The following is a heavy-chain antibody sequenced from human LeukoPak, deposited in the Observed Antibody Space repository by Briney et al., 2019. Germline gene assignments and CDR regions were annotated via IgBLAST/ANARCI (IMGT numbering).Heavy chain of an antibody. D-gene: IGHD2/OR15-2a*01. CDR1: GFIFRNCA. V-gene: IGHV3-30*04. CDR2: TSHDGSFK. J-gene: IGHJ4*02. CDR3: ARDPTQYKSNTSPTAGYFDY. Sequence: GGSLRLSCAASGFIFRNCAIHWVRQAPGKGLEWVAITSHDGSFKSYGDSVKSRFTITLSTDNSENTVYLQMNSLRIEDTAIYYCARDPTQYKSNTSPTAGYFDYWGQGSLVTVSS.